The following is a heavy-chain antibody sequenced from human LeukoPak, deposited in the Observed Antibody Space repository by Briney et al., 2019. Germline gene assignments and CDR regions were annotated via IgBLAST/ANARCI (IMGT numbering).Heavy chain of an antibody. V-gene: IGHV3-48*03. CDR2: ISSGGSTI. CDR3: ARVSGSGSYRDYYMDV. Sequence: GESLRLSCVASGFTFSSYEINWVRQAPGKGLEWVSHISSGGSTIYYADSVKGRFTISRDNANNSLSLQMNSLRAEDTAIYYCARVSGSGSYRDYYMDVWGKGTTVTVSS. CDR1: GFTFSSYE. J-gene: IGHJ6*03. D-gene: IGHD3-10*01.